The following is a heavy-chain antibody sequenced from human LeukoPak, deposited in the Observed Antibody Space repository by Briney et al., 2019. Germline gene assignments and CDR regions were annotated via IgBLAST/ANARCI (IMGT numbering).Heavy chain of an antibody. D-gene: IGHD2-15*01. V-gene: IGHV4-34*01. J-gene: IGHJ4*02. CDR1: GGSFSGYY. Sequence: SETLSLTCAVYGGSFSGYYRSWIRQPPWKGLEWIGEINHSGSTNYNPSLKSRVTISVDTSKNQFSLKLSSVTAADTAVYYCASHLYCSGGSCLDYWGQGTLVTVSS. CDR2: INHSGST. CDR3: ASHLYCSGGSCLDY.